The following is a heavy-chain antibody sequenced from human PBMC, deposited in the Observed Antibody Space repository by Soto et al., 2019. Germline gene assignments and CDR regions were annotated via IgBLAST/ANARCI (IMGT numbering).Heavy chain of an antibody. Sequence: PSQTLSLTCAIPGDSVSSNSAAWNWIRQSPSRGLEWLGRTYYRSKWYNDYAVSVKSRITINPDTSKNQFSLQLNSVTPEDTAVYYCARGSWVPAAIISSNYYYYYGMDVWGQGITVTVCS. D-gene: IGHD2-2*01. V-gene: IGHV6-1*01. CDR2: TYYRSKWYN. CDR3: ARGSWVPAAIISSNYYYYYGMDV. CDR1: GDSVSSNSAA. J-gene: IGHJ6*01.